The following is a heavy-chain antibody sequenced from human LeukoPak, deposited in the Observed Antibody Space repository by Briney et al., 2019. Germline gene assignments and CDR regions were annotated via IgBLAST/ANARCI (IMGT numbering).Heavy chain of an antibody. J-gene: IGHJ4*02. D-gene: IGHD1-26*01. CDR1: GFTFSTFA. Sequence: GGSLRLSCAASGFTFSTFAMSWVRQAPGKGLEWVSMISGSGGGTYYADSVKGRFTISRGNSKNTLYLQMNSLRAEDTAIYFCAKSKGAGSYYGYSFDYWGQGTLVTVSS. V-gene: IGHV3-23*01. CDR3: AKSKGAGSYYGYSFDY. CDR2: ISGSGGGT.